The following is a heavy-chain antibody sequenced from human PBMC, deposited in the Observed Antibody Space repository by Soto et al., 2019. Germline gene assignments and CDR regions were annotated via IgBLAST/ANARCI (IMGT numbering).Heavy chain of an antibody. Sequence: PSETLSLTCTGPGGSLTAYSRNWIRQRVGTGLEWIGRIDTSGKTNYIPSLKSRLTMSIDRFKNQFSLNLKFVTAADTAVYFCAKDESGAADIWGQGTMVT. V-gene: IGHV4-4*07. CDR2: IDTSGKT. CDR3: AKDESGAADI. J-gene: IGHJ3*02. CDR1: GGSLTAYS. D-gene: IGHD7-27*01.